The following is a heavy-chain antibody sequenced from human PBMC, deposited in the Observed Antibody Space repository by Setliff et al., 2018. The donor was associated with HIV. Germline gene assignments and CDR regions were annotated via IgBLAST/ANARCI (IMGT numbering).Heavy chain of an antibody. D-gene: IGHD2-21*01. CDR1: GGSVSSGGFY. Sequence: PSETLSLTCNVSGGSVSSGGFYWNWIRQHPGKGLEWIGYIYNSRSTYYNPSLKSRLTIYLDTSKNQLSLTLSSVTAADSAMYYCARSYCGADCSLVADTNWFDPWGQGTLVTVSS. CDR2: IYNSRST. V-gene: IGHV4-31*03. J-gene: IGHJ5*02. CDR3: ARSYCGADCSLVADTNWFDP.